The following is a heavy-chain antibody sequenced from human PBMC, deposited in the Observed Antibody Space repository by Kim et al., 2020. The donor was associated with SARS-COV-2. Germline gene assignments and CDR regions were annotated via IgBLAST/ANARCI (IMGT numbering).Heavy chain of an antibody. CDR3: ARSGIYYYYYGMDV. J-gene: IGHJ6*02. D-gene: IGHD2-15*01. V-gene: IGHV1-2*04. Sequence: ASVKVSCKASGYTFTGYYMHWVRQAPGQGLEWMGWINPNSGGTNYAQKFQGWVTMTRDTSISTAYMELSRLRSDDTAVYYCARSGIYYYYYGMDVWGQGTTVTVSS. CDR2: INPNSGGT. CDR1: GYTFTGYY.